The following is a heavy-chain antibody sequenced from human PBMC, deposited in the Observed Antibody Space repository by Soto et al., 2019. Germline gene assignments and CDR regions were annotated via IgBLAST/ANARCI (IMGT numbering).Heavy chain of an antibody. CDR3: ARGDSTDCPNGVCSFFYNHDMDV. D-gene: IGHD2-8*01. V-gene: IGHV1-2*04. Sequence: ASVKVSCKASGYSFTDYHIHWVRQAPGQGLEWLGRINPKRGGTSTAQKFQGWVTMTTDTSISTASMELTRLTSDDTAIYYCARGDSTDCPNGVCSFFYNHDMDVWGQGTTVTVPS. J-gene: IGHJ6*02. CDR1: GYSFTDYH. CDR2: INPKRGGT.